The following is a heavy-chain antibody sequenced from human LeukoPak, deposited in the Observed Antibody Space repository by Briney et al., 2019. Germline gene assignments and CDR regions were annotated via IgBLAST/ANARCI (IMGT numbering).Heavy chain of an antibody. J-gene: IGHJ4*02. D-gene: IGHD1-1*01. CDR2: IRYDGSNK. V-gene: IGHV3-30*02. Sequence: PGGSLRLSCAASGFTFSSYGMHWVRQAPGKGLEWVAVIRYDGSNKYYADSVKGRFTISRENSKNTLYLQMNSLRAEDTAVYYCAKEGYNWNDPFDYWGQGTLVTVSS. CDR3: AKEGYNWNDPFDY. CDR1: GFTFSSYG.